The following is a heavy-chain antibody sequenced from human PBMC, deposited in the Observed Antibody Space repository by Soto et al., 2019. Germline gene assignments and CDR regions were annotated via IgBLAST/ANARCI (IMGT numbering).Heavy chain of an antibody. CDR3: AINRHDYGDYGDY. V-gene: IGHV5-10-1*01. CDR1: GDSFTSYW. Sequence: GESLKISCKGSGDSFTSYWISWVRQMPGKGLEWMGRIDPSDSYTNYSPSFQGHVTISADKSISTAYLQWSSLKASDTAMYYCAINRHDYGDYGDYWGQGTLVTVSS. J-gene: IGHJ4*02. D-gene: IGHD4-17*01. CDR2: IDPSDSYT.